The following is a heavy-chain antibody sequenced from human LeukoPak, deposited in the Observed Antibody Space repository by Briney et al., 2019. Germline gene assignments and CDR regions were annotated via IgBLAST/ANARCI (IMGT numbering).Heavy chain of an antibody. CDR3: ARHRIGTLWFGELLSRLNWFDP. CDR2: INQRGST. CDR1: YGSISDISYY. Sequence: SETLSLTCTVSYGSISDISYYWGWIRQPPGRGLEWIGEINQRGSTNYNPSLKSRVTISVDTSKNQFSLKLSFVTAADTAVYYCARHRIGTLWFGELLSRLNWFDPWGQGTLVTVSS. J-gene: IGHJ5*02. D-gene: IGHD3-10*01. V-gene: IGHV4-39*01.